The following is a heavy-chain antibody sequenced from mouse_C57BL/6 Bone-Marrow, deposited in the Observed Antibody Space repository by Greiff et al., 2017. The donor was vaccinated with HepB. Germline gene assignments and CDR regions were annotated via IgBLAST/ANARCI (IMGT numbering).Heavy chain of an antibody. CDR3: ARGVYDGYYAPFDY. Sequence: LQESGAELVRPGTSVKVSCKASGYAFTNYLIEWVKQRPGQGLEWIGVINPGSGGTNYNEKFKGKATLTADKSSSTAYMQLSSLTSEDSAVYFCARGVYDGYYAPFDYWGQGTTLTVSS. V-gene: IGHV1-54*01. J-gene: IGHJ2*01. CDR1: GYAFTNYL. D-gene: IGHD2-3*01. CDR2: INPGSGGT.